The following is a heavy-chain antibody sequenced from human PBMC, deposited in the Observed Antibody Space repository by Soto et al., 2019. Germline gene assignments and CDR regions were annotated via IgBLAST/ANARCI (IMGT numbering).Heavy chain of an antibody. CDR3: ARDPVGLVVVVANCDC. CDR1: GYTFTSYG. V-gene: IGHV1-18*01. D-gene: IGHD2-2*01. J-gene: IGHJ4*02. CDR2: ISAYNGNT. Sequence: QVQLVQSGAEVKKPGASVKVSCKASGYTFTSYGISWVRQAPGQGLEWMGWISAYNGNTNYAQKLQGRVTMTSDTSASTAHVGRRSLRADDTAVYYCARDPVGLVVVVANCDCWGQGTLVSVSS.